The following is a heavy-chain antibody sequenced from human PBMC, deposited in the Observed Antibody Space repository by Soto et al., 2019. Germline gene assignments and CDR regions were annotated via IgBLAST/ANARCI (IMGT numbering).Heavy chain of an antibody. J-gene: IGHJ6*02. CDR2: IIPIFGTA. D-gene: IGHD6-19*01. CDR1: GGTFSSYA. CDR3: AREVAGRDYYYGMDV. Sequence: GASVKVSCKASGGTFSSYAISWVRQAPGQGLEWMGGIIPIFGTANYAQKFQGRVTITADESTSTAYMELSSLRSEDTAVYYCAREVAGRDYYYGMDVWGQGTTVTVSS. V-gene: IGHV1-69*13.